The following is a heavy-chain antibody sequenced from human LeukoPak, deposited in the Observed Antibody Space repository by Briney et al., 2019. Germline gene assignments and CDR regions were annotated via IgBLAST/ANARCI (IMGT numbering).Heavy chain of an antibody. CDR3: ARVENGPNYFDY. D-gene: IGHD1-1*01. CDR1: GFTFSDYY. J-gene: IGHJ4*02. V-gene: IGHV3-11*06. CDR2: ISSSSSYT. Sequence: GGSLRLSCAASGFTFSDYYMSWTRQAPGKGLEWVSYISSSSSYTNYADSVKGRFTISRDNAKNSLYLQMNSLRAEDTAVYYCARVENGPNYFDYWGQGTLVTVSS.